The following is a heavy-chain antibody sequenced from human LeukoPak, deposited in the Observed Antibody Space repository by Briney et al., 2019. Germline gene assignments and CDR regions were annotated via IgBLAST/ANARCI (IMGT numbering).Heavy chain of an antibody. J-gene: IGHJ4*02. CDR3: ARDRDIGAASYYFHY. CDR2: ISYDGGDK. Sequence: GGSLRLSCAASGFTFSSYAMHWVRQAPGKGLEWMAVISYDGGDKYHAEFVKGRFTISRDNSKNTLYLQMNSLRVEDTAVYYCARDRDIGAASYYFHYWGQGTLVTVSS. CDR1: GFTFSSYA. D-gene: IGHD6-13*01. V-gene: IGHV3-30-3*01.